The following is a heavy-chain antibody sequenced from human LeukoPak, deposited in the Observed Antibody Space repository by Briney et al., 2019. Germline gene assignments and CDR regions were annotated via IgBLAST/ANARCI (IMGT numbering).Heavy chain of an antibody. CDR2: IIPILGIA. D-gene: IGHD3-3*01. CDR3: ARDASTYDFWSGGGDY. CDR1: GGTFSSYA. J-gene: IGHJ4*02. V-gene: IGHV1-69*04. Sequence: GASVKVSCKASGGTFSSYAISWVRQAPGQGLEWMGRIIPILGIANYAQKFQGRVTITADESTSTAYMELSSLRSEDTAVYYCARDASTYDFWSGGGDYWGQGTLVTVSS.